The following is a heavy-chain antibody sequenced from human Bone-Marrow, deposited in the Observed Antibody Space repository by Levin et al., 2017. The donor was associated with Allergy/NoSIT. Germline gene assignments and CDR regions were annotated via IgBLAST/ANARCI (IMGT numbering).Heavy chain of an antibody. Sequence: SGGSLRLSCAVSGFTFNMFPLSWVRQAPGKGLEWLSYISRTGENMYYADSVRGRFTISRDNAKSSLYLQMNSLRDEDTAVYYCARENWGSFDYWGQGTLVTVSS. CDR3: ARENWGSFDY. CDR1: GFTFNMFP. D-gene: IGHD7-27*01. V-gene: IGHV3-48*02. CDR2: ISRTGENM. J-gene: IGHJ4*02.